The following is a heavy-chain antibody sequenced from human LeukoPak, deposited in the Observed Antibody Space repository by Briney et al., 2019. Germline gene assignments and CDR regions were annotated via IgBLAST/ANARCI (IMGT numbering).Heavy chain of an antibody. CDR2: ISGSGGST. J-gene: IGHJ4*02. V-gene: IGHV3-23*01. Sequence: PGGSLRLSCAASGFTFSSYAMSWVRQAPGKGLEWVSAISGSGGSTYYADSVKGRFTISRDNSKNTLYLQMNSLRAEDTTVYYCAKEQYYYDSSGSLDCWGQGTLVTVSS. CDR1: GFTFSSYA. D-gene: IGHD3-22*01. CDR3: AKEQYYYDSSGSLDC.